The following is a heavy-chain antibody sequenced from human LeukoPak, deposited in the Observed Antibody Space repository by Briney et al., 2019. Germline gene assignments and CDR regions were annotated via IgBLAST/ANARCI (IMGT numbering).Heavy chain of an antibody. Sequence: TGGSLRLSCAASGFTFTNYAMTWVRQAPGKGLEWVANIKQDGSEKNSVDSVKGRFTISRDNAKNSLYLQMNSLRAEDTAVYYCARLYDGSGYHANHFDYWGQGALVTVSS. CDR3: ARLYDGSGYHANHFDY. V-gene: IGHV3-7*01. J-gene: IGHJ4*02. CDR1: GFTFTNYA. CDR2: IKQDGSEK. D-gene: IGHD3-22*01.